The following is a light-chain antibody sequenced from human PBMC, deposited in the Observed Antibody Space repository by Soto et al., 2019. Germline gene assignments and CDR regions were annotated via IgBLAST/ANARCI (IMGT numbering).Light chain of an antibody. CDR1: NSDVGAYPY. CDR3: SSYATSGTNVI. Sequence: QSALTQPASVSGSPGQSITISCTGTNSDVGAYPYVSWYQQHPGNAPKLLIYEVAARPSGVSDRFSGSKSGNTASLTISALQAEDEAVYYCSSYATSGTNVIFGGGTKVTVL. V-gene: IGLV2-14*03. J-gene: IGLJ2*01. CDR2: EVA.